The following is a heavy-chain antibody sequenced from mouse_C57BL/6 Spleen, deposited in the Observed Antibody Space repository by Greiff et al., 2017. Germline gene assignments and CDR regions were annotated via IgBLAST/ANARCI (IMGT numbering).Heavy chain of an antibody. D-gene: IGHD1-1*01. V-gene: IGHV1-52*01. CDR1: GYTFTSYW. CDR3: ARYYYGSSPLWYFDV. J-gene: IGHJ1*03. Sequence: QVQLQQPGAELVRPGSSVKLSCKASGYTFTSYWMHWVKQRPIQGLEWIGNIDPSDSETHYNQKFKDKATLTVDKSSSTAYMQLSSLTSEDSAVYYCARYYYGSSPLWYFDVWGTGTTVTVSS. CDR2: IDPSDSET.